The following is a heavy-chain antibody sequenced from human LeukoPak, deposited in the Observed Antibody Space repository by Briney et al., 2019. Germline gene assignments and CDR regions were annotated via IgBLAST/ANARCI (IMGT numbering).Heavy chain of an antibody. Sequence: PSETLSLTCTVSGGSISSSSYYWGWIRQPPGKGLEWIGSIYYSGSTYYNPSLKSRVTISVDKSKNQFSLKLSSVTAADTAAYYCARATTLDVLLWFGESYYFDYWGQGTLVTVSS. CDR1: GGSISSSSYY. CDR2: IYYSGST. CDR3: ARATTLDVLLWFGESYYFDY. J-gene: IGHJ4*02. V-gene: IGHV4-39*07. D-gene: IGHD3-10*01.